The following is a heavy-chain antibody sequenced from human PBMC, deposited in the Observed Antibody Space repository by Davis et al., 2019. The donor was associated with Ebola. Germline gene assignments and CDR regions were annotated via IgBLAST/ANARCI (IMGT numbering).Heavy chain of an antibody. CDR1: GDSVSSGG. Sequence: HSQTLSLTCAISGDSVSSGGWNWIRQSPSRGLEWLGRTYYASKWYFDYAPSMKSRLTVNLDTSKNQFSLQLNSVTPEDTALYYCARGWLRAGMDVWGEGTTVTVSS. D-gene: IGHD5-18*01. CDR3: ARGWLRAGMDV. V-gene: IGHV6-1*01. CDR2: TYYASKWYF. J-gene: IGHJ6*04.